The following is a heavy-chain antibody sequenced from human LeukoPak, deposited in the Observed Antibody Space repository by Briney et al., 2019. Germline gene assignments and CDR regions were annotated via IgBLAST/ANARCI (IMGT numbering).Heavy chain of an antibody. CDR2: IYHSGST. D-gene: IGHD4-17*01. CDR3: ARDPTPDLCGDAFQH. CDR1: GYSISSGYY. J-gene: IGHJ1*01. Sequence: SETLSLTCTVSGYSISSGYYWGWIRQPPGKGLGWIGSIYHSGSTYYNPSLKSRVTISVDTSKNQLSLKLSSVTAADTAVYYCARDPTPDLCGDAFQHWGQGTLVTVSS. V-gene: IGHV4-38-2*02.